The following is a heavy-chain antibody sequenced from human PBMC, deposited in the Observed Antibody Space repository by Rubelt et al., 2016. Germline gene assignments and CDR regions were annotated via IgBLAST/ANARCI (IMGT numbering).Heavy chain of an antibody. CDR1: GYTFTSYD. Sequence: VQLVQSGAEVKKPGASVKVSCKASGYTFTSYDIHCVRQATGQGLEWMGWMNPNSGNTGYVQRFQGRITMTRNTSISTAYMELSSLRSEDTAVYYCARGPGMATILRRASDIWGQGTMVTVSS. D-gene: IGHD5-24*01. V-gene: IGHV1-8*01. J-gene: IGHJ3*02. CDR2: MNPNSGNT. CDR3: ARGPGMATILRRASDI.